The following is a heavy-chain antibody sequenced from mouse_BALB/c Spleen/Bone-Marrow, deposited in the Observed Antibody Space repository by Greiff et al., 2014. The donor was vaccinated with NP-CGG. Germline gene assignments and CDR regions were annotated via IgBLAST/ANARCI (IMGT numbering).Heavy chain of an antibody. J-gene: IGHJ4*01. CDR2: IDPETGGT. V-gene: IGHV1-15*01. CDR3: RAYYRYDGYAMDY. Sequence: VKLMESGAELVRPGASVTLSCKASGYTFTDYEMHWVKQTPVHGLEWIGAIDPETGGTAYNQKFKGKATLTADKSSSTAYMELRGLTSEDSAVYYCRAYYRYDGYAMDYWGQGTSVTVSS. CDR1: GYTFTDYE. D-gene: IGHD2-14*01.